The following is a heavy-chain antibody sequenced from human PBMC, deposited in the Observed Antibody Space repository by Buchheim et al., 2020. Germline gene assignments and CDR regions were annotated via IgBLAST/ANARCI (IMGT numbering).Heavy chain of an antibody. CDR1: GFTFNSYW. CDR2: INSDGSST. Sequence: EVQLVESGGGLVQPGGSLRLSCAASGFTFNSYWMHWVRQAPGKGLVWVSRINSDGSSTSYADSVKGRFTISRDNAKNTLYLQMNSLRAEDTAVYYCARDPVLDLDSSLRLAPYWFDPWGQGTL. CDR3: ARDPVLDLDSSLRLAPYWFDP. D-gene: IGHD6-6*01. V-gene: IGHV3-74*01. J-gene: IGHJ5*02.